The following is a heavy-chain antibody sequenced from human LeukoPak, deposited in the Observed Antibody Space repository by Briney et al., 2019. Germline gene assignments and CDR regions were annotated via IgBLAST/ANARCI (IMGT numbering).Heavy chain of an antibody. J-gene: IGHJ4*02. D-gene: IGHD1-26*01. CDR1: GFAFSSYA. CDR2: ISSSSSYI. V-gene: IGHV3-21*01. CDR3: ARDHVGASDY. Sequence: GGSLRLSCAASGFAFSSYAMSWVRQAPGKGLEWVSSISSSSSYIYYADSVKGRFTISRDNAKNSLYPQMNSLRAEDTAVYYCARDHVGASDYWGQGTLVTVSS.